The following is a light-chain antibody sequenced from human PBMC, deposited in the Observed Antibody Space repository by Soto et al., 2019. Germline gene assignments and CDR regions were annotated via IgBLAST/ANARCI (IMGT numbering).Light chain of an antibody. CDR1: QSVSGN. Sequence: EIVMTQSPATLSVSPGERATLSCRASQSVSGNLAGYQQQPDQPPRLLIYGASTRATGIPARFSGRGSGTALTLTISSLQSEDFAVYYCQQYSNWTLTFGGGTKVEIK. CDR2: GAS. J-gene: IGKJ4*01. CDR3: QQYSNWTLT. V-gene: IGKV3-15*01.